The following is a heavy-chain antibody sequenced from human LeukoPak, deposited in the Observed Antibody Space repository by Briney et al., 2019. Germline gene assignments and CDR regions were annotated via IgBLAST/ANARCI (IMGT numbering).Heavy chain of an antibody. D-gene: IGHD3-22*01. CDR2: IYYRGST. V-gene: IGHV4-59*01. CDR3: ARGGYDSSGLTEYFQH. J-gene: IGHJ1*01. Sequence: PSETLSLTCTVSGGSISSYYWSWIRQPPGKGLEWIGYIYYRGSTNYNPSLKSRVTISVDTSKNQFSLKLSSVTAADTAVYYCARGGYDSSGLTEYFQHWGQGTLATVSS. CDR1: GGSISSYY.